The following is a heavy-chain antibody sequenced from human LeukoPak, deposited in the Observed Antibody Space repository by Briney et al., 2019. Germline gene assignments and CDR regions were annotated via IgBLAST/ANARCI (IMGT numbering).Heavy chain of an antibody. V-gene: IGHV4-39*07. CDR3: ASYSSSSEHFQH. CDR2: IYYSGST. J-gene: IGHJ1*01. Sequence: SETLSLTCTVSGGSISSSSYYWGWIRQPPGKGLEWIGSIYYSGSTYYNPSLKSRVTISVDRSKNQFSLKLSSVTAADTAVYYCASYSSSSEHFQHWGQGTLVTVSS. CDR1: GGSISSSSYY. D-gene: IGHD6-6*01.